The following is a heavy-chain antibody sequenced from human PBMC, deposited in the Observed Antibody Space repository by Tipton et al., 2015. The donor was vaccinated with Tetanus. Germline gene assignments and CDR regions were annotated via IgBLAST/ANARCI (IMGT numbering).Heavy chain of an antibody. CDR1: GGSISSYY. CDR3: ARDEGSYGFYGMDV. D-gene: IGHD5-18*01. CDR2: IYTSGST. V-gene: IGHV4-4*07. J-gene: IGHJ6*02. Sequence: TLSLTCTVSGGSISSYYWSWIRQPAGKGLEWIGRIYTSGSTNYNPSLKSRVTMSVDTSKNQFSLKLSSVTAADTAVYYCARDEGSYGFYGMDVWGQGTTVTVSS.